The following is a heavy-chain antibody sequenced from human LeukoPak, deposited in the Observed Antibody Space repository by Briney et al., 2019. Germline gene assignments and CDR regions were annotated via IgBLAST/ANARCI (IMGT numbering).Heavy chain of an antibody. Sequence: NSGGSLRLSCTASGFTFDDYAMHWVRQAPGKGLEWVSSISSSSSYIYYADSVKGRFTISRDNAKNSLYLQMNSLRAEDTAVYYCARDPLPPYYYDSSGYYGYWGQGTLVTVSS. J-gene: IGHJ4*02. D-gene: IGHD3-22*01. CDR3: ARDPLPPYYYDSSGYYGY. CDR2: ISSSSSYI. CDR1: GFTFDDYA. V-gene: IGHV3-21*01.